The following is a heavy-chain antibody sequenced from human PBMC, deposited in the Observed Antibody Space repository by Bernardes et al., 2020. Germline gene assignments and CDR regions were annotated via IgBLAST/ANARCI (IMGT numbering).Heavy chain of an antibody. CDR3: ARHDANSSGSACDY. Sequence: GWSLRLSCAASGFTVSSNYMSWVRQAPGKGLEWVSIIYSGGNTYYADSVKGRFTISRDNSKNTLYLQMNSLRAEDTAVYYCARHDANSSGSACDYWGQGTLVTVSS. J-gene: IGHJ4*02. CDR1: GFTVSSNY. CDR2: IYSGGNT. D-gene: IGHD6-19*01. V-gene: IGHV3-53*01.